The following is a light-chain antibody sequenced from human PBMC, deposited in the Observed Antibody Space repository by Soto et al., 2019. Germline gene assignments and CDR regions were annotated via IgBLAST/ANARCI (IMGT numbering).Light chain of an antibody. CDR2: EVV. Sequence: QSVLTQPPSASGSPGQSVTISCTGTTNDIGVYDFVSWYQHHPGKAPRLIIYEVVHRPSGVPDRFSGSKSGNTASLTVSGLQAADEADYFCKSYAVSNTYVFGSGTQLTVL. CDR1: TNDIGVYDF. CDR3: KSYAVSNTYV. V-gene: IGLV2-8*01. J-gene: IGLJ1*01.